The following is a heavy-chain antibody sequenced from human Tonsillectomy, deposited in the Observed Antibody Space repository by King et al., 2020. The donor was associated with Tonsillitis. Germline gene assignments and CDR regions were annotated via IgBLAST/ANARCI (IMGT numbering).Heavy chain of an antibody. CDR1: GFSVSNNY. J-gene: IGHJ4*02. V-gene: IGHV3-66*01. Sequence: VQLVQSGGGLVQPGGSLRLSCAASGFSVSNNYMNWVRQAPEKGLEWVSVIYSDGSTYYADSVKGRFTISRDNSKNTLYLQMNSLRAEDTAVYYCARGAPSVWGNYRFPDYWGQGTLVTVSS. CDR2: IYSDGST. D-gene: IGHD3-16*02. CDR3: ARGAPSVWGNYRFPDY.